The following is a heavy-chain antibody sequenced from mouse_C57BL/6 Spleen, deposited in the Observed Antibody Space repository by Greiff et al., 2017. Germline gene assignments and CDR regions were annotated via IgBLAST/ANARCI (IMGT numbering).Heavy chain of an antibody. D-gene: IGHD2-4*01. CDR1: GFTFSSYG. V-gene: IGHV5-6*01. CDR2: ISSGGSYT. CDR3: ATLDYDGPDYYAMDY. Sequence: EVKLMESGGDLVKPGGSLKLSCAASGFTFSSYGMSWVRQTPDKRLEWVATISSGGSYTYYPDSVKGRFTISRDNAKNTLYLQMSSLKSEDTAMYYCATLDYDGPDYYAMDYWGQGTSVTVSS. J-gene: IGHJ4*01.